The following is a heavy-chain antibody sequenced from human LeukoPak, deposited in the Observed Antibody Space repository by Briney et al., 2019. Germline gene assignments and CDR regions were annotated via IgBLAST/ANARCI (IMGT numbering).Heavy chain of an antibody. V-gene: IGHV4-59*01. D-gene: IGHD1-1*01. Sequence: KPSETLSLTCTVSGGSISSNYWSWIRQPPGKGLEWIGYIYYSGSTNYNPSLKSRVTISVDTSKNQFSLKLSSVTAADTAVYYCARGGSTGTNLNWVDPWGQGTLVTVSS. CDR2: IYYSGST. CDR3: ARGGSTGTNLNWVDP. J-gene: IGHJ5*02. CDR1: GGSISSNY.